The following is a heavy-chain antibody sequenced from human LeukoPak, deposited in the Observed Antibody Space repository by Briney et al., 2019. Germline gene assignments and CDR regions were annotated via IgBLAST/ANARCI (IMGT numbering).Heavy chain of an antibody. J-gene: IGHJ5*02. CDR2: IYSSGTT. Sequence: PSQTLSLTCTVSGGSISNYYWSWIRQPAGKGLEWIGRIYSSGTTIYNPSLKSRVTMSVDTSKNQFSLKLSSVTAADTAVYFCASGSSGYDPWGQGTLVTVSS. D-gene: IGHD5-12*01. V-gene: IGHV4-4*07. CDR1: GGSISNYY. CDR3: ASGSSGYDP.